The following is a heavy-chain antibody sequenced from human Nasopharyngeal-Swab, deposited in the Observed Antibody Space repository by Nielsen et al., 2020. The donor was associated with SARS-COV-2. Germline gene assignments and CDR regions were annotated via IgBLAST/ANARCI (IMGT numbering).Heavy chain of an antibody. V-gene: IGHV1-69*13. CDR1: GGTFSSYA. CDR3: ARESKKVAGLPNYYYYGMDV. Sequence: SVKVSCKASGGTFSSYAISWVRQAPGQGLEGMGGIIPIFGTANYAQKFQGRVTITADESTSTAYMELSSLRSEDTAVYYCARESKKVAGLPNYYYYGMDVWGQGTTVTVSS. CDR2: IIPIFGTA. D-gene: IGHD6-19*01. J-gene: IGHJ6*02.